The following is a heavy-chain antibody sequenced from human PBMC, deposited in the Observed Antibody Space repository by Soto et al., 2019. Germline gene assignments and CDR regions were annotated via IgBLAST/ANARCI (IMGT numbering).Heavy chain of an antibody. J-gene: IGHJ6*02. Sequence: QAHLEQSGAEVKRPGASVKVSCKASGYTFSDFDINWLRQASGQGPEWMGWMNAKSGDTFFAQRFQGKFNKTWDTPLSTAYMEVGSLTSDDTAIYYCARGNTFNYAGFDVWGQGTTVAVPS. CDR1: GYTFSDFD. V-gene: IGHV1-8*01. CDR3: ARGNTFNYAGFDV. D-gene: IGHD3-16*01. CDR2: MNAKSGDT.